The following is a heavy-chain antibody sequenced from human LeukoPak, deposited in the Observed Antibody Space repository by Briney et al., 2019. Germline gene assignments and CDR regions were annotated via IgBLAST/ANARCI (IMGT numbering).Heavy chain of an antibody. J-gene: IGHJ4*02. D-gene: IGHD4-17*01. V-gene: IGHV3-23*01. CDR1: GFTFSSYA. Sequence: GGSLRLSCAACGFTFSSYAMSWVRQAPGKGLEWVSAISGSGGSTYYADSVKGRFTISRDNSKNTLYLQMNSLRAEDTAVYYCAKRGMKLGDYPYCFDYWGQGTLVSVSS. CDR3: AKRGMKLGDYPYCFDY. CDR2: ISGSGGST.